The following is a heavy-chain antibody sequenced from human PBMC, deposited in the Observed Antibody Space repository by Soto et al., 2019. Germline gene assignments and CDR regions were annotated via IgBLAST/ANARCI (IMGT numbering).Heavy chain of an antibody. CDR2: ISYDGSNK. Sequence: LSCGAAEVTFSSYGMHWVLKDPGKGLEWVAVISYDGSNKYYADSVKGRFIISRDNAKNSLYLQMNSLRAEDTVVYYCARDSGYSYGPLDYWGQGTLVTSPQ. D-gene: IGHD5-18*01. CDR1: EVTFSSYG. J-gene: IGHJ4*02. CDR3: ARDSGYSYGPLDY. V-gene: IGHV3-30*03.